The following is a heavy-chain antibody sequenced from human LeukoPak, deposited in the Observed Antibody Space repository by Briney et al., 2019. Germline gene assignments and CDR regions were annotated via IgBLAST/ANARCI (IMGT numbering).Heavy chain of an antibody. D-gene: IGHD6-13*01. J-gene: IGHJ5*02. V-gene: IGHV1-18*01. CDR1: GYTFTTYG. Sequence: GASVKVSCKASGYTFTTYGISWVRQAPGQGLEWMGWISAYNGNTNYAQKLQGRVTMTTDTSTSTAYMELRSLRSDDTAVYYCARGDSSSWYFWFDPWGQGTLVTVSS. CDR2: ISAYNGNT. CDR3: ARGDSSSWYFWFDP.